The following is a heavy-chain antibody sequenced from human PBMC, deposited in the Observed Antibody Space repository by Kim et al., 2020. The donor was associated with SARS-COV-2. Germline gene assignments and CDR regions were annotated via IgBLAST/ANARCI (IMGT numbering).Heavy chain of an antibody. V-gene: IGHV4-59*08. CDR3: ARHAGSSPFDY. D-gene: IGHD6-13*01. J-gene: IGHJ4*02. CDR2: T. Sequence: TNYNPTRKGRVTKSVDTSKNQFSLELSSVTAAETAVYYCARHAGSSPFDYWGQGTLVTVSS.